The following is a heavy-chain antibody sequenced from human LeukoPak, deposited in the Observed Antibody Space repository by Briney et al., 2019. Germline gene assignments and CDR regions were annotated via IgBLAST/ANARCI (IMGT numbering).Heavy chain of an antibody. J-gene: IGHJ4*02. D-gene: IGHD5-12*01. V-gene: IGHV4-61*01. CDR2: IYYSGST. CDR3: ARGRGYSGYDPLDY. CDR1: GGSVSSGSYY. Sequence: SETLSLTCTVSGGSVSSGSYYWSWIRQPPGKGLEWIGYIYYSGSTNYNPSLKSRVTISVDTSKNQFSLMLSSVTAADTAVYYCARGRGYSGYDPLDYWGQGTLVTVSS.